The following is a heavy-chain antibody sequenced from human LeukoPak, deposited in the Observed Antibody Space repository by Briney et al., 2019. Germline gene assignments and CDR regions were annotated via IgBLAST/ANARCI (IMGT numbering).Heavy chain of an antibody. V-gene: IGHV3-30*18. D-gene: IGHD5-18*01. J-gene: IGHJ3*02. CDR3: AKWDTAYAFDI. Sequence: GGSLRLSCAASGFTFSSYGMHWVRQAPGKGLEWVAVISYDGSNKYYADSVKGRFTISRDNSKNTLYLQMNSLRAEDTAVYYCAKWDTAYAFDIWGQGTMVTVSS. CDR2: ISYDGSNK. CDR1: GFTFSSYG.